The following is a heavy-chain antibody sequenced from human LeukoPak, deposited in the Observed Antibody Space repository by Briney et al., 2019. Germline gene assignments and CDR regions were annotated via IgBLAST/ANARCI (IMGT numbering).Heavy chain of an antibody. CDR3: GRGGGGHAFDI. D-gene: IGHD3-16*01. J-gene: IGHJ3*02. CDR1: GFTFSSYS. Sequence: GGSLRLSCAASGFTFSSYSMNWVRQAPGKGLEWVSRVDNDGGGTTYADSVKGRFAISRDNAKNTLYLQMNSLRGEDTAVYYCGRGGGGHAFDIRGPGTMVTVSS. CDR2: VDNDGGGT. V-gene: IGHV3-74*03.